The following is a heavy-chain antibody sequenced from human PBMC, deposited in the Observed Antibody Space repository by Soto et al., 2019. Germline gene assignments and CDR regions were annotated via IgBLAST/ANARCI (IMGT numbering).Heavy chain of an antibody. Sequence: PSETLSLTCTVSGGSISSYYWSWIRQPPGKGLEWIGYIYYSGSTNYNPSLKSRVTISVDTSKNQFSLKLSSVTAADTAVYYCARDQVGAFDYWGQGTLVTVSS. CDR1: GGSISSYY. J-gene: IGHJ4*02. CDR3: ARDQVGAFDY. V-gene: IGHV4-59*01. CDR2: IYYSGST. D-gene: IGHD1-26*01.